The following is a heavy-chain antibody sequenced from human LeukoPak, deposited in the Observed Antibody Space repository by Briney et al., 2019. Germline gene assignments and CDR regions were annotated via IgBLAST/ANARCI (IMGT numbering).Heavy chain of an antibody. D-gene: IGHD5-12*01. J-gene: IGHJ5*02. V-gene: IGHV4-38-2*02. CDR3: AREARSGYEGFWSDP. CDR2: IYHSGST. Sequence: SETLSLTCTVSGYSISSGYHWGWIRQPPGKGLEWIGSIYHSGSTYYNPSLKSRVTISVDTSKNQFSLKLRSVTAADTAVYYCAREARSGYEGFWSDPWGQGTVVTVSS. CDR1: GYSISSGYH.